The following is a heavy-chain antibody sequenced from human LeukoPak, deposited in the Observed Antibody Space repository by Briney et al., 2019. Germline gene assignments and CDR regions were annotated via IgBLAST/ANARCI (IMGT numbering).Heavy chain of an antibody. V-gene: IGHV4-39*01. J-gene: IGHJ4*02. Sequence: SETLSLTCTVSGGSISSSSYYWGWVRQPPGKGLEWFGSIYYSGSTYDNSSLKSRVTIYVETSKNQVCLKLSSVTAADTAVYYCARLRGYSYGDFDYWGQGTLVTVSS. D-gene: IGHD5-18*01. CDR1: GGSISSSSYY. CDR2: IYYSGST. CDR3: ARLRGYSYGDFDY.